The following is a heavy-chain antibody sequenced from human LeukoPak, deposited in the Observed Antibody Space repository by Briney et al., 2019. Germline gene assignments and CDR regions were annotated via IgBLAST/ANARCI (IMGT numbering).Heavy chain of an antibody. J-gene: IGHJ6*03. V-gene: IGHV1-18*01. CDR3: ARGPTYYYDSSGYYPTYYYYYMDV. CDR2: ISAYNGNT. D-gene: IGHD3-22*01. Sequence: ASVKVSCKASGYTFTSYGISWVRQAPGQGLEWMGWISAYNGNTNYAQKLQGRVTMTTDTSTSTAYMELRSLRSEDTAVYYCARGPTYYYDSSGYYPTYYYYYMDVWGKGTTVTISS. CDR1: GYTFTSYG.